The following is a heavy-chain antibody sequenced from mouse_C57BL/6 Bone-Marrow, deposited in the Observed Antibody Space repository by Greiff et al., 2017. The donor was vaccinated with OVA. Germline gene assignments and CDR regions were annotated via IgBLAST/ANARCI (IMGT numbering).Heavy chain of an antibody. CDR1: GYTFTDYY. J-gene: IGHJ3*01. CDR2: INPNNGGT. Sequence: EVKLQQSGPELVKPGASVKISCKASGYTFTDYYMNWVKQSHGKSLEWIGDINPNNGGTSYNQKFKGNATLTVDKSSSTAYMELRSLTSEDSAVYYCARDYGYDGGGFAYWGQGTLVTVSA. CDR3: ARDYGYDGGGFAY. V-gene: IGHV1-26*01. D-gene: IGHD2-2*01.